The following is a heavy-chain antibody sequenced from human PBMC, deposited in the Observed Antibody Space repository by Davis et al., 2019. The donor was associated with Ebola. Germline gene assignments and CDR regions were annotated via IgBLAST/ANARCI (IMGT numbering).Heavy chain of an antibody. CDR2: ISYDGSNK. CDR3: ATRQIPVIRLYGMDV. Sequence: GESLKISCAASGFTFSSYAMHWVRQAPGKGLEWVAVISYDGSNKYYADSVKGRFTISRDNAKNSLYLQMNSLRAEDTAVYYCATRQIPVIRLYGMDVWGQGTTVTVSS. J-gene: IGHJ6*02. V-gene: IGHV3-30-3*01. D-gene: IGHD3-10*01. CDR1: GFTFSSYA.